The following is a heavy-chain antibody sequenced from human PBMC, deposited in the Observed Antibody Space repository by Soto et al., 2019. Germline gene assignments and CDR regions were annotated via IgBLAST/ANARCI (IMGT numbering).Heavy chain of an antibody. CDR2: IYYTGTT. J-gene: IGHJ4*01. V-gene: IGHV4-59*01. CDR3: ARAFRGAPWSSLDY. CDR1: GGSIGSYY. D-gene: IGHD3-10*01. Sequence: SETLSLTCTVSGGSIGSYYWTWIRQSPGKGLEWIGYIYYTGTTNYNPSLKSRVTISLDTSKNQFSLNLNSVSAADTALYYCARAFRGAPWSSLDYWGHRTLVTV.